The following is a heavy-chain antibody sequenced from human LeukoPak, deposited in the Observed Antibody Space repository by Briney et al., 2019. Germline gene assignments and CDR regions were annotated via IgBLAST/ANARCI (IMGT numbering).Heavy chain of an antibody. D-gene: IGHD3-22*01. V-gene: IGHV1-18*01. CDR1: GYTFTSYG. Sequence: RASVKVSCKASGYTFTSYGISWVRQAPGQGLEWMGWTNPRNGNTNYVQNLQGRVTMTTDTSTSTAYMELRSLRSDDTAVYYCARVGYDSSGHHRYAFDIWGQGTMVTVSS. J-gene: IGHJ3*02. CDR2: TNPRNGNT. CDR3: ARVGYDSSGHHRYAFDI.